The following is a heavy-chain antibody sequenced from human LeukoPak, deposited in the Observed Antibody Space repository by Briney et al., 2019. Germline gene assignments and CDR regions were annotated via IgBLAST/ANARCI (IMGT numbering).Heavy chain of an antibody. D-gene: IGHD3-10*01. J-gene: IGHJ4*02. V-gene: IGHV4-39*07. CDR1: GGSISSSGYY. Sequence: SETLSLTCTVSGGSISSSGYYWGWIRQPPGKGLEWIVSMYYSGSTYYNPSLKSRVTISVDTSKNHFSLKLSSVTAADTAVYYCARDRYYASGSNKYFDYWGRGTLVTVSS. CDR3: ARDRYYASGSNKYFDY. CDR2: MYYSGST.